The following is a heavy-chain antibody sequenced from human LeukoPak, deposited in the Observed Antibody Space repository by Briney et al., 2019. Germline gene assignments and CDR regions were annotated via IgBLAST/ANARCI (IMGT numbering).Heavy chain of an antibody. Sequence: PGGSLRLSCAASGFTFSSYWMHWVRQAPGKGLVWVSRINSDGSTTTYADSVRGRFTISRDNAKNTLYLQMSSLRAEDTAVYYCARVASGSWNWFDPWGQATLVTVSS. CDR1: GFTFSSYW. CDR2: INSDGSTT. J-gene: IGHJ5*02. CDR3: ARVASGSWNWFDP. D-gene: IGHD1-26*01. V-gene: IGHV3-74*01.